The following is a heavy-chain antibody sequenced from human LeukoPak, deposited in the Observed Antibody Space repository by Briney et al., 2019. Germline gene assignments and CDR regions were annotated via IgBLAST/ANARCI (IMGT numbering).Heavy chain of an antibody. V-gene: IGHV5-10-1*01. CDR1: GYSFTSYW. D-gene: IGHD5-18*01. CDR2: XXPIDSYT. CDR3: ARKGASTYGYDWFDP. Sequence: GESLRISCKGSGYSFTSYWISWVRQMPGKGXXXXXXXXPIDSYTNYNPSFQGHVTISADKSINTAYLQWSSLKASDTATYYCARKGASTYGYDWFDPWGQGTQVTVSS. J-gene: IGHJ5*02.